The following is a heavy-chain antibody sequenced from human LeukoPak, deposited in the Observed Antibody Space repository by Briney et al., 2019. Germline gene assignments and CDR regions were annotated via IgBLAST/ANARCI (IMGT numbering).Heavy chain of an antibody. CDR1: GFTFSSYA. Sequence: GGPLRLSCAASGFTFSSYAMHWVRQAPGKGLEWVAVISYDGSNKYYADSVKGRFTISRDNAKNSLYLQMNSLRAEDTALYYCAKDGSSSSWGQGTLVTVSS. CDR2: ISYDGSNK. J-gene: IGHJ4*02. CDR3: AKDGSSSS. V-gene: IGHV3-30*01. D-gene: IGHD6-13*01.